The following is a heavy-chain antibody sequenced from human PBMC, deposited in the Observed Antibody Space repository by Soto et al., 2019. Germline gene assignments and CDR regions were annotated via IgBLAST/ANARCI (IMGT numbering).Heavy chain of an antibody. V-gene: IGHV3-23*01. CDR2: ISASGEST. J-gene: IGHJ4*02. CDR3: AFKGNSNSFY. CDR1: GFPFSGYA. Sequence: GGSLRLSCAASGFPFSGYAMTWVRQAPGKGLEWVSTISASGESTDYAGSVKGRLTISRDNSKRTLYLQVNSLRAEDSAIYYCAFKGNSNSFYWGQGTPVTVSS. D-gene: IGHD3-10*01.